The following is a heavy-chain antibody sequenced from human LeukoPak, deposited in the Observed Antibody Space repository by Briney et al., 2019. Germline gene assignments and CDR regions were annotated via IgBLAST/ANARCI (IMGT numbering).Heavy chain of an antibody. J-gene: IGHJ4*02. CDR3: VRGRRSYGFDH. D-gene: IGHD3-16*01. V-gene: IGHV3-13*01. CDR2: LGSGGGT. CDR1: GFSFNNYD. Sequence: GGSLRLSCAASGFSFNNYDMHWVRQAPGKGLEWVSGLGSGGGTYYPDSVRGRFTISKETAKNSLYLQMAGLRDEDTAVYYCVRGRRSYGFDHWGQGTLVTVSS.